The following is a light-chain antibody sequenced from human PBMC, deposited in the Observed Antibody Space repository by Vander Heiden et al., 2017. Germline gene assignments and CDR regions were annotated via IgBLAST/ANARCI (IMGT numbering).Light chain of an antibody. CDR1: PSVSSY. CDR2: DAS. J-gene: IGKJ4*01. Sequence: EIALTQSPATLSLSPGESATLSCRASPSVSSYLAWYQQKPGQAPRLLSYDASNRATGIPARFSGSGSGTDFTLTISSLEPEDFAVYYCQQRSNWPSLTFGGGTKVEIK. V-gene: IGKV3-11*01. CDR3: QQRSNWPSLT.